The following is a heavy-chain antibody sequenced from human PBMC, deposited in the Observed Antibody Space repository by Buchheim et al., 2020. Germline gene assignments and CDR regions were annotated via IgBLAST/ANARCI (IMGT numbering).Heavy chain of an antibody. CDR3: ARANDFWSDYFSYFDY. CDR2: IHYSGTT. D-gene: IGHD3-3*01. Sequence: QVQLQESGPGLVKPPQTLSLTCTVSGGSISSSDYYWSWIRQPPGKGLEWIGYIHYSGTTYYNPSLKSRLTISVDTSKNQLSLKVSSVTAADTAVYYCARANDFWSDYFSYFDYWGQGTL. V-gene: IGHV4-30-4*01. CDR1: GGSISSSDYY. J-gene: IGHJ4*02.